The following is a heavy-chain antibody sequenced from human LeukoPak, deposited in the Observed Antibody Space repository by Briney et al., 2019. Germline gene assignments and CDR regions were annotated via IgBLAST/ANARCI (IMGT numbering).Heavy chain of an antibody. CDR3: ARAWGYSGYDYDY. CDR2: ISSSGSTI. D-gene: IGHD5-12*01. Sequence: GGSLRLSCAASGFTFSSYEMNWVRQAPGKGLEWVSYISSSGSTIYYADSVKGRFTISRDNAKNSLYLQMNSLRAEDTAVYYCARAWGYSGYDYDYWGQGTLVTVSS. J-gene: IGHJ4*02. CDR1: GFTFSSYE. V-gene: IGHV3-48*03.